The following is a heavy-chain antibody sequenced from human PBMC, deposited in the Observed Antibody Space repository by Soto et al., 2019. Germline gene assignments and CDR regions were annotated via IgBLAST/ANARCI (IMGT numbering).Heavy chain of an antibody. CDR1: GGSFSGYY. Sequence: SETLSLTCAVYGGSFSGYYWSWIRQPPGKGLEWIGEINHSGSTNYNPSLKSRVTISVDTSKNQFSLKLSSVTAADTAVYYCARAAIAARPQYRYWGQGTLVTVSS. V-gene: IGHV4-34*01. D-gene: IGHD6-6*01. J-gene: IGHJ4*02. CDR3: ARAAIAARPQYRY. CDR2: INHSGST.